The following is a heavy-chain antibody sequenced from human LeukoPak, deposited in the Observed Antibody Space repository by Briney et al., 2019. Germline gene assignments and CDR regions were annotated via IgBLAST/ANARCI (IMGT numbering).Heavy chain of an antibody. J-gene: IGHJ5*02. D-gene: IGHD3-22*01. Sequence: ASVKVSFKASGYTFTSYGISWVRQAPGQGLEWMGWISAYNGNTNYAQKLQGRVTITADESTSTAYMELSSLRSEDTAVYYCAREEDNSSGYYWFDPWGQGTLVTVSS. V-gene: IGHV1-18*01. CDR2: ISAYNGNT. CDR1: GYTFTSYG. CDR3: AREEDNSSGYYWFDP.